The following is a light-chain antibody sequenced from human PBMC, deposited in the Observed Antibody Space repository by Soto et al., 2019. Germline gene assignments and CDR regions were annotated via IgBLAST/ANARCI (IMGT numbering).Light chain of an antibody. V-gene: IGKV3-11*01. J-gene: IGKJ2*01. CDR3: QQRSNWPYT. CDR2: DAS. Sequence: EIVLTQSPATLSLSPGDRATLSCRASQSVSSYVAWYQQKPGKAPRLLIYDASNRDTGIPARFSGSGSGTAFTLTISSLEPEDFAVYYCQQRSNWPYTFGQGTKLEIK. CDR1: QSVSSY.